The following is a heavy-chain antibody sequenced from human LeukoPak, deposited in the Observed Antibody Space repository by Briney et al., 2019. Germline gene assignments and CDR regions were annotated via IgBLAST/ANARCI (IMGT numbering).Heavy chain of an antibody. CDR3: ASRTPVPRGDFDY. Sequence: SETLSLTCAVYGVAFSGYYWSWSRQPPGKEREGSGEINHSVITNDNPSLKSRVTISVDTSKNQFSLKMSSVSAADTAAYYCASRTPVPRGDFDYWGQGTLVTVSS. CDR2: INHSVIT. D-gene: IGHD2-15*01. V-gene: IGHV4-34*01. CDR1: GVAFSGYY. J-gene: IGHJ4*02.